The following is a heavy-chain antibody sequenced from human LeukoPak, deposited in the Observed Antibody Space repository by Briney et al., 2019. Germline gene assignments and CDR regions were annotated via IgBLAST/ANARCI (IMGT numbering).Heavy chain of an antibody. CDR3: ARGGGRGYSGYVVVY. CDR1: GFTFSSYA. J-gene: IGHJ4*02. D-gene: IGHD5-12*01. Sequence: GGSLRLSCAASGFTFSSYAISWVRQAPGKGLEWVSAISGSGGSTYYADSVKGRFTISRDNSKNTLYLQMNSLRAEDTAVYYCARGGGRGYSGYVVVYWGQGTLVTVSS. V-gene: IGHV3-23*01. CDR2: ISGSGGST.